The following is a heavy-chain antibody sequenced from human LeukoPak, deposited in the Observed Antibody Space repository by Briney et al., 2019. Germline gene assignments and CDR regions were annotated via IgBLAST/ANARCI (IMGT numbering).Heavy chain of an antibody. Sequence: SETLSLTCAVYGGSFGGHYWSWIRQPPGKGLEWIGEINHSGSTNYNPSLKSRVTISVDTSKNQFSLKLSSVTAADTAVYYCARERRFLEWFPHNWFDPWGQGTLVTVSS. V-gene: IGHV4-34*01. D-gene: IGHD3-3*01. CDR1: GGSFGGHY. J-gene: IGHJ5*02. CDR2: INHSGST. CDR3: ARERRFLEWFPHNWFDP.